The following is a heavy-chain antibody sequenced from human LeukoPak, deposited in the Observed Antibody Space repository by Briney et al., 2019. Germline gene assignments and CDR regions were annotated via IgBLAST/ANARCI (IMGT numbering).Heavy chain of an antibody. CDR3: ARDGVEDYYYYGMDV. CDR1: GGTFSSYA. Sequence: ASVKVSCKASGGTFSSYAISWVRQAPGQGLEWMGWISAYNGNTNYAQKLQGRVTMTTDTSTSTAYMELRSLRSDDTAVYYCARDGVEDYYYYGMDVWGQGTTVTVSS. J-gene: IGHJ6*02. CDR2: ISAYNGNT. D-gene: IGHD3-3*01. V-gene: IGHV1-18*01.